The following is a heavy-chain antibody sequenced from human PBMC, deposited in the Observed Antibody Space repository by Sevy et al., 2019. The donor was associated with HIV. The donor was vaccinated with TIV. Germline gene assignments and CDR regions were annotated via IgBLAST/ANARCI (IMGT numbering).Heavy chain of an antibody. CDR1: GFTFSDYG. D-gene: IGHD7-27*01. Sequence: GGSLRLSCEVSGFTFSDYGMHWVRQAPGKGLEWLAVISYDGSDIYYPDSVEGRFTVSRDNSKNTLYLQMNSLRPEDTAVYYCSNGAGRSDWGGFDYWGHGTLVTVSS. J-gene: IGHJ4*01. V-gene: IGHV3-30*03. CDR3: SNGAGRSDWGGFDY. CDR2: ISYDGSDI.